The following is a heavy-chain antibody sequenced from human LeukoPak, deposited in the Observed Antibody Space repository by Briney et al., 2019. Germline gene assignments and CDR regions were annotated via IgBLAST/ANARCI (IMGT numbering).Heavy chain of an antibody. J-gene: IGHJ4*02. CDR2: INHSGST. CDR1: GGSFSGYY. CDR3: ARRGDIVVVPAAIGYFDY. D-gene: IGHD2-2*01. Sequence: SETLPLTCTVYGGSFSGYYWSWIRQPPGKGLEWIGEINHSGSTNYNPSLKSRVTISVDTSKNQFSLKLSSVTAADTAVYYCARRGDIVVVPAAIGYFDYWGQGTLVTVSS. V-gene: IGHV4-34*01.